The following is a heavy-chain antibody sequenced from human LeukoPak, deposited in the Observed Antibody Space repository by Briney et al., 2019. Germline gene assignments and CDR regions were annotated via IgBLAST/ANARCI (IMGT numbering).Heavy chain of an antibody. Sequence: PSETLSLTCTVSGGSISSSYWSWIRQPPGKGREYIGYISYSETTSYNPSIKSRVTISVDPSKNQFSLKLTSVTAADTAVYYCARDKGLPQAFDLWGQGTMVSVSS. CDR1: GGSISSSY. CDR3: ARDKGLPQAFDL. CDR2: ISYSETT. V-gene: IGHV4-59*01. D-gene: IGHD5/OR15-5a*01. J-gene: IGHJ3*01.